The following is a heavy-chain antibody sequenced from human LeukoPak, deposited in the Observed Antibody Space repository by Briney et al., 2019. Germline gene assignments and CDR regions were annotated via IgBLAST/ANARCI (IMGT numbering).Heavy chain of an antibody. D-gene: IGHD6-19*01. Sequence: SQILSLTCAISGDSVSSKSAAWNWIRQSPSRGLEWLGRTYYRSKWHNDYVPSVESRITISADTSKNQFSLQLNSVTPEDTAVYYCARDYSGWPNRWGQGTLVTVSS. CDR3: ARDYSGWPNR. CDR1: GDSVSSKSAA. V-gene: IGHV6-1*01. CDR2: TYYRSKWHN. J-gene: IGHJ5*02.